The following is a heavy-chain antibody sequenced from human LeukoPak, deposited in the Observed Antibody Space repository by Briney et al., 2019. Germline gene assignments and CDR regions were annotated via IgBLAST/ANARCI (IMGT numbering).Heavy chain of an antibody. Sequence: GTSLRLSCGVSGFSIGNHGMHWIRQAPDKGLEWVAMISHDGGDKYYGDSVKGRLTISRDNSDNTLYLQMDSLRVEDTAVYYCPRDWGSSGWYNWFDPWGQGILVTVSS. CDR2: ISHDGGDK. J-gene: IGHJ5*02. V-gene: IGHV3-30*03. CDR3: PRDWGSSGWYNWFDP. CDR1: GFSIGNHG. D-gene: IGHD3-16*01.